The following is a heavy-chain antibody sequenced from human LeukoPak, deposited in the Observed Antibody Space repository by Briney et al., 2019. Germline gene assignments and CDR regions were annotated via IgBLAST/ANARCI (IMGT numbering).Heavy chain of an antibody. CDR1: GFSFSSYW. CDR2: IKEDGSEK. J-gene: IGHJ4*02. Sequence: GGSLRLSCAASGFSFSSYWMSWVRQPPGKGLEWVANIKEDGSEKNYVDSVKGRFTISRDNAKSSVYLQMNSLRAEDTAMYYCAKDTWLVAVGIQVLDYWGQGILVTVSS. D-gene: IGHD6-19*01. CDR3: AKDTWLVAVGIQVLDY. V-gene: IGHV3-7*03.